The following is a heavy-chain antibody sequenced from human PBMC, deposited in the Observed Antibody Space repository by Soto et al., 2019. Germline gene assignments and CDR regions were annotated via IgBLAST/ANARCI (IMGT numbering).Heavy chain of an antibody. CDR2: INHSGST. CDR3: ARVTGYCSSTSCYRGRSYYYYYGMDV. D-gene: IGHD2-2*02. V-gene: IGHV4-34*01. CDR1: GGSFSGYY. Sequence: SETLSLTCAVYGGSFSGYYWSWIRQPPGKGLEWIGEINHSGSTNYNPSLKSRVTISVDTSKNQFYLKLSSVTAADTAVYYCARVTGYCSSTSCYRGRSYYYYYGMDVWGQGTTVTVSS. J-gene: IGHJ6*02.